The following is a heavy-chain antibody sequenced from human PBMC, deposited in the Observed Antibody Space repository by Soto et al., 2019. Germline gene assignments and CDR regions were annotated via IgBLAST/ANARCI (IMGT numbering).Heavy chain of an antibody. CDR1: GGTFSSYA. CDR2: IIPIFGTA. V-gene: IGHV1-69*01. J-gene: IGHJ6*02. CDR3: ARDHGSWSGTYYGMDV. D-gene: IGHD1-7*01. Sequence: QVQLVQSGAEVKKPGSSVKVSCKASGGTFSSYAISWVRQAPGQGLEWMGGIIPIFGTANYAQKFQGRVTITADESTSIAYMELSSLRSEDTAVYYCARDHGSWSGTYYGMDVWGQGTTVTVSS.